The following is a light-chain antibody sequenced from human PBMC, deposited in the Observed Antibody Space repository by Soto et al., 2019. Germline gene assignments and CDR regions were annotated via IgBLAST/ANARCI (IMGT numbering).Light chain of an antibody. V-gene: IGKV1D-13*01. Sequence: AIQLTQSPSSLSASVGDSVTITCRASQGISSALAWYQQTPGRAPKLLIYDASTLESGVPSRFSASKSGTDFTLTVTSLQPEDFATYYCKKFDDYPFTSGPGTKVDI. J-gene: IGKJ3*01. CDR2: DAS. CDR1: QGISSA. CDR3: KKFDDYPFT.